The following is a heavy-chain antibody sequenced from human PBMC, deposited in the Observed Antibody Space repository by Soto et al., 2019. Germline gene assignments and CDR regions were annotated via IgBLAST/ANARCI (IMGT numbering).Heavy chain of an antibody. CDR1: GYTSTSYA. Sequence: GASVKVSCKASGYTSTSYAMHWVRQAPGQRLEWMGWINAGNGNTKYSQKFQGRVTITRDTSASTAYMELSSLRSEDTAVYYCARVRSRSAVADPFDYWGQGTLVTVSS. V-gene: IGHV1-3*01. D-gene: IGHD6-19*01. J-gene: IGHJ4*02. CDR3: ARVRSRSAVADPFDY. CDR2: INAGNGNT.